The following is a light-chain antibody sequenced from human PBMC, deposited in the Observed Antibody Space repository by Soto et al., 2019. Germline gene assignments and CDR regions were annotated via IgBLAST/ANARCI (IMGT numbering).Light chain of an antibody. Sequence: EIVLTQSPGTLSLSPGERATLSCRASQIVSSSYLAWYQQKPGQAPRLLINGASSRATGIPDRFSGSGSGKDFTLTISRLEPEDFAEYYCQQYGSSPLTFGGGTKVEIK. CDR1: QIVSSSY. V-gene: IGKV3-20*01. J-gene: IGKJ4*01. CDR3: QQYGSSPLT. CDR2: GAS.